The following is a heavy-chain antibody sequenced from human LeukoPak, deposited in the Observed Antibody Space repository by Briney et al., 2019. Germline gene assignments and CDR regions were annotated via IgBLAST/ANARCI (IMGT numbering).Heavy chain of an antibody. CDR2: IIPIFGTA. Sequence: SVKVSCKASGGTFSSCAISWVRQAPGQGLKWMGGIIPIFGTANYAQKFQGRVTITADKSTSTAYMELSSLRSEDTAVYYCARSGRIAVAGDLDYWGQGTLVTVSS. V-gene: IGHV1-69*06. CDR1: GGTFSSCA. J-gene: IGHJ4*02. CDR3: ARSGRIAVAGDLDY. D-gene: IGHD6-19*01.